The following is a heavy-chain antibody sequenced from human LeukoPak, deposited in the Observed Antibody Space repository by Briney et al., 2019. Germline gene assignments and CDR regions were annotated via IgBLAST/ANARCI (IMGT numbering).Heavy chain of an antibody. CDR2: IWYDGSNK. D-gene: IGHD2-21*02. J-gene: IGHJ4*02. V-gene: IGHV3-33*01. Sequence: PGGSLRLFCAASGFTFSSYGMHWVRQAPGKGLEWVAVIWYDGSNKYYADSVKGRFTISRDNSKNTLYLQMNSLRAEDTAVYYCARDVCGGDCYFFDYWGQGTLVTVSS. CDR3: ARDVCGGDCYFFDY. CDR1: GFTFSSYG.